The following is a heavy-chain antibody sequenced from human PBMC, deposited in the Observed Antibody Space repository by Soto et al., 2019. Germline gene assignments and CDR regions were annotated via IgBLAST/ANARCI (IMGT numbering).Heavy chain of an antibody. CDR3: ASTYDSSGYYYTVSYDY. D-gene: IGHD3-22*01. V-gene: IGHV4-61*01. J-gene: IGHJ4*02. CDR2: IYNSGIT. CDR1: GGSVSSGSHY. Sequence: SETLSLTCTVSGGSVSSGSHYWSWIRQSPGKGLEWIGYIYNSGITKYNATLKSRVTISVDTSKNQFSLRLISVTAADTAVYYYASTYDSSGYYYTVSYDYWGQGTLVTVSS.